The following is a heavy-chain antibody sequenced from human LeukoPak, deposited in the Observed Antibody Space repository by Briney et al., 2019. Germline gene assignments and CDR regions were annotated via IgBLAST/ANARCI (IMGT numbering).Heavy chain of an antibody. Sequence: PGGSLRLSCAASGFTFDDYAMHWVCQAPGKGLEWVSLISGDGGSTYYADSVKGRFTISRDNSKNSLYLQMNSLRTEDTALYYCAKDTSLGYSSSWYGYWGQGTLVTVSS. V-gene: IGHV3-43*02. D-gene: IGHD6-13*01. J-gene: IGHJ4*02. CDR3: AKDTSLGYSSSWYGY. CDR2: ISGDGGST. CDR1: GFTFDDYA.